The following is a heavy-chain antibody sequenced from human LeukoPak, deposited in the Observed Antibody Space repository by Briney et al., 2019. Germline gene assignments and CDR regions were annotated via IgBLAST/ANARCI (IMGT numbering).Heavy chain of an antibody. CDR1: GSTFSSYG. Sequence: GGSLRLSCAASGSTFSSYGMSWVRQAPGKGLEWVSVISGSGGSTYYADSVKGRFTTSRDNSKNTLYLQMNSLRAEDTAVYYCAKGLVYFDYWGQGTLVTVSS. CDR2: ISGSGGST. J-gene: IGHJ4*02. V-gene: IGHV3-23*01. D-gene: IGHD3-22*01. CDR3: AKGLVYFDY.